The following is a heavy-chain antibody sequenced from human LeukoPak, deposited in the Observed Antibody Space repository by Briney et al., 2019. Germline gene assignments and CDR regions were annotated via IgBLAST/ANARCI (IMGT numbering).Heavy chain of an antibody. J-gene: IGHJ6*03. CDR1: GYTFTSYG. CDR2: ISAYNGNT. V-gene: IGHV1-18*01. CDR3: ARVLSSGWKGNYYYYYMDV. Sequence: ASVKVSCKASGYTFTSYGISWVRQAPGQGLEWMGWISAYNGNTNYAQKLQGRVTMTTDTSTSTAYMELRSLRSEDTAVYYCARVLSSGWKGNYYYYYMDVWGKGTTVTVSS. D-gene: IGHD6-19*01.